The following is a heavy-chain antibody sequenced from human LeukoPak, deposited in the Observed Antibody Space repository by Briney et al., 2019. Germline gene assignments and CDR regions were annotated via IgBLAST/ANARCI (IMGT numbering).Heavy chain of an antibody. CDR3: AKDRKSYSRSGGYYLGAFDI. Sequence: PGGSLRLSCAASGFVFSNYAVTWVRQAPGKGLEWVSSLSGSGGATWYAGSVKGRFTISRDNSKNTVYLQMNSLRHEDTAVYYCAKDRKSYSRSGGYYLGAFDIWGHGTTVTVSS. CDR2: LSGSGGAT. D-gene: IGHD3-10*01. CDR1: GFVFSNYA. V-gene: IGHV3-23*01. J-gene: IGHJ3*02.